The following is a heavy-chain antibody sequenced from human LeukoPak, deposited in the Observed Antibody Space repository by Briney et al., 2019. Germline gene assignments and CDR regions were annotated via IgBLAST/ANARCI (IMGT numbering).Heavy chain of an antibody. J-gene: IGHJ4*02. CDR1: GFTFSSYS. CDR2: ISSSSSYI. CDR3: ARDRGGVVPAAIRPIGGQMEDY. V-gene: IGHV3-21*01. Sequence: GGSLRLSCAASGFTFSSYSMNWVRQAPGKGLEWVSSISSSSSYIYYADSVKGRSTISRDNAKNSLYLQMNSLRAEDTAVYYCARDRGGVVPAAIRPIGGQMEDYWGQGTLVTVTS. D-gene: IGHD2-2*02.